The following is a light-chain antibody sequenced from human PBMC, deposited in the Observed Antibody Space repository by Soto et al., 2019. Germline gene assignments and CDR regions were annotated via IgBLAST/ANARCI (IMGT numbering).Light chain of an antibody. V-gene: IGKV3-11*01. CDR1: QSVGSY. CDR3: QQRSNRPPIT. CDR2: DAS. Sequence: EIVLTQSPATLSLSPGERATLPCRASQSVGSYLAWYQRKPGQAPRPLIYDASNRATGTPDRFSGSGSGTDFTLTISNLEPEDFAVYYCQQRSNRPPITFGQGTRLEIK. J-gene: IGKJ5*01.